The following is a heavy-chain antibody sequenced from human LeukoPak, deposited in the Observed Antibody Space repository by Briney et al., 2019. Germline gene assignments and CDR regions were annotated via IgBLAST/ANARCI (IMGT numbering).Heavy chain of an antibody. Sequence: SETLSLTCTVSGGSIDTYYWTWIRQSPGKGLEWIAYINHSGNMNFSPSLRSRVTISVDTSKNQFSLKLSSVTAADTAVYYCARAWGLGYCSGGSCYTDPYYFDYWGQGTLVTVSS. D-gene: IGHD2-15*01. J-gene: IGHJ4*02. V-gene: IGHV4-59*01. CDR3: ARAWGLGYCSGGSCYTDPYYFDY. CDR2: INHSGNM. CDR1: GGSIDTYY.